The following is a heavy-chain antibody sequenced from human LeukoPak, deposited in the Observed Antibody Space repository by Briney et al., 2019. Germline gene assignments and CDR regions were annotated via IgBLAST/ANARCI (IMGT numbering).Heavy chain of an antibody. J-gene: IGHJ4*02. CDR2: ISGSGGNT. CDR3: AKSFTALGPFDY. CDR1: GFTFSSYA. Sequence: GGPLRLSCAASGFTFSSYAMNWVRQAPGKGLEWVSAISGSGGNTYYADSVKGRFTISRDNSKTTLYLQMNSLRAEDTAVYYCAKSFTALGPFDYWGQGTLVTVSS. D-gene: IGHD5-18*01. V-gene: IGHV3-23*01.